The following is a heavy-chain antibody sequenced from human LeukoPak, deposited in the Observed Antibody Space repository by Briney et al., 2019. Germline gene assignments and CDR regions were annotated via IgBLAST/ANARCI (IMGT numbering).Heavy chain of an antibody. V-gene: IGHV3-23*01. CDR3: AKSDDSSGYYYGIVY. D-gene: IGHD3-22*01. J-gene: IGHJ4*02. CDR1: GFTFSEYA. Sequence: GGSLRLSCAASGFTFSEYAMSWVRQAPGKGLEWVSGISGSGGSTYYADSVKGRFTISRDNSKNTLYLQMNSLRAEDTAVYYCAKSDDSSGYYYGIVYWGQGTLVTVSS. CDR2: ISGSGGST.